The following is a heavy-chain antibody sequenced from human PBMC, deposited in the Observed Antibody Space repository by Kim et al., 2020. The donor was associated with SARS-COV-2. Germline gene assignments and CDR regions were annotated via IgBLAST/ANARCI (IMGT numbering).Heavy chain of an antibody. Sequence: SETLSLTCTVSGGSISSGSYYWSWIRQPAGKGLEWIGRIYTSGRTSYNPSLKSRVTISVDTSKNQFSLNLSSVPAADTAVYYCAREDYDTSGHIWGQGKMVSVSS. CDR1: GGSISSGSYY. CDR3: AREDYDTSGHI. V-gene: IGHV4-61*02. J-gene: IGHJ3*02. D-gene: IGHD3-22*01. CDR2: IYTSGRT.